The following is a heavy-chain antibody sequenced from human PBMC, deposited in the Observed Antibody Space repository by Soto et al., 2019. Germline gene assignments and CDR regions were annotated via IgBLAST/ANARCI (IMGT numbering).Heavy chain of an antibody. D-gene: IGHD2-2*01. CDR2: IKSKTDGGTT. V-gene: IGHV3-15*07. CDR1: GFTFSNAW. Sequence: GGSLRLSCAASGFTFSNAWMNWVRQAPGKGLEWVGRIKSKTDGGTTDYAAPVKGRFTISRDDSKNTLYLQMNSLKTEDTAVYYCTADPDIVLVPAAHDAFDIWGQGTMVTVSS. CDR3: TADPDIVLVPAAHDAFDI. J-gene: IGHJ3*02.